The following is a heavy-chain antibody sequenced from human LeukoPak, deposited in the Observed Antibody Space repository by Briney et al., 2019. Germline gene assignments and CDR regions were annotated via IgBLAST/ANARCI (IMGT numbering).Heavy chain of an antibody. D-gene: IGHD4-11*01. J-gene: IGHJ6*03. Sequence: PSETLSLTCTVSGGSISSGSYYWSWIRQLAGKGLEWIGRIYTSGSTNYNPSLKSRVTISVDTSKNQFSLKLSSVTAADTAVYYCARIQSHYYYYMDVWGKGTTVTVSS. CDR1: GGSISSGSYY. CDR2: IYTSGST. V-gene: IGHV4-61*02. CDR3: ARIQSHYYYYMDV.